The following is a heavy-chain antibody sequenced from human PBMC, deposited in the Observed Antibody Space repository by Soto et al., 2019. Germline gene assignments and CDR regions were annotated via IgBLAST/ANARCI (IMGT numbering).Heavy chain of an antibody. J-gene: IGHJ6*02. V-gene: IGHV1-69*01. CDR2: IIPIFGTE. CDR3: ARDRRAGSKYYSGMDV. CDR1: GGTFSSYA. D-gene: IGHD6-13*01. Sequence: QVQLVQSGAEVKKPGSSVRVSCKASGGTFSSYAISWVRQAPGQGLEWMGWIIPIFGTENYAQKFQGRVTITADESTSTAYMELSSMRSEDTAVYYCARDRRAGSKYYSGMDVWGQGPTFTFSS.